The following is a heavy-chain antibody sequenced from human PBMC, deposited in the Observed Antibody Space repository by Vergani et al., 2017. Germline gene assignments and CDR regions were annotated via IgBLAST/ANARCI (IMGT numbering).Heavy chain of an antibody. Sequence: QVQLVQSGAEVKKPGASVKVSCKVSGYTLTALSMHWVRQAPGKGLEWMGGFGPEDGETIYAQKFQGRVSMTEDTSTDTAYMELSSLRSEDTAVYYCATIGQGFSGGSWHFCWFDPWGQGTLVTVSS. J-gene: IGHJ5*02. V-gene: IGHV1-24*01. CDR2: FGPEDGET. CDR1: GYTLTALS. D-gene: IGHD2-15*01. CDR3: ATIGQGFSGGSWHFCWFDP.